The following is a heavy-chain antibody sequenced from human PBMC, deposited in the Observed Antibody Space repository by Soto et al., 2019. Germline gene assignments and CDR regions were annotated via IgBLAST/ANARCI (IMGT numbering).Heavy chain of an antibody. Sequence: QVQLVESGGGVVQPGRSLRLSCAASGFTFSSYGMHWVRQAPGKGLEWVAVISYDGSNKYYADSVKGRFTISRDNSKNTLYLQMNSLRAEDTAVYYCAKSYYGSGRSALDYWGQGTLVTVSS. CDR2: ISYDGSNK. CDR1: GFTFSSYG. CDR3: AKSYYGSGRSALDY. J-gene: IGHJ4*02. V-gene: IGHV3-30*18. D-gene: IGHD3-10*01.